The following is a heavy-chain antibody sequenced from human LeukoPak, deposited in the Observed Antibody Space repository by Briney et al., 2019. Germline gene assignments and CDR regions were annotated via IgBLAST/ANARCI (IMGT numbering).Heavy chain of an antibody. CDR2: ISAYNGNT. D-gene: IGHD3-10*01. Sequence: GASVKVSCKASGYTFTSYGISWVRQAPGQGLEWMGWISAYNGNTNYAQKLQGRVTMTTDTSTSTAYMELRSLRSDDTAVYYCARDSLIIYGSGSYGYWRQGTLVTVSS. V-gene: IGHV1-18*01. J-gene: IGHJ4*02. CDR1: GYTFTSYG. CDR3: ARDSLIIYGSGSYGY.